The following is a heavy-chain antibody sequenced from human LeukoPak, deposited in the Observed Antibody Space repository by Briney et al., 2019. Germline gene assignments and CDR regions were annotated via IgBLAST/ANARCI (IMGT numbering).Heavy chain of an antibody. D-gene: IGHD3-10*01. CDR3: AREHGSAYYFDY. CDR2: IWYDGSNK. J-gene: IGHJ4*02. Sequence: PGGSLRLSCAASGFTFSSYGMHWVRQAPGKGLEWVAVIWYDGSNKYYADSVKGRFTISRDNSKNTLYLQMNSLRAEDTAVYYCAREHGSAYYFDYWGQGTLVTVSS. V-gene: IGHV3-33*08. CDR1: GFTFSSYG.